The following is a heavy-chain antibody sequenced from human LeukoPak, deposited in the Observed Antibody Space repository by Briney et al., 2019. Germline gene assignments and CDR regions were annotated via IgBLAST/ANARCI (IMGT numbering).Heavy chain of an antibody. Sequence: GGSLRLSCAASGLSVSSNYMSWVRQAPGKGLEWVSCIHSGGSSYYADSVKGRFTISRDTSKNTLYLQMNSLRAEDTAVYYCARGFNGETYYDFWSGYYFWFDPWGQGTLVTVSS. CDR1: GLSVSSNY. CDR3: ARGFNGETYYDFWSGYYFWFDP. D-gene: IGHD3-3*01. V-gene: IGHV3-66*01. J-gene: IGHJ5*02. CDR2: IHSGGSS.